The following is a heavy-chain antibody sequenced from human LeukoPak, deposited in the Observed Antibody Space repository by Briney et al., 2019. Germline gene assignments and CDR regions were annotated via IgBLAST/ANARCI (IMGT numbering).Heavy chain of an antibody. D-gene: IGHD1-26*01. J-gene: IGHJ4*02. CDR1: GFTYSSYA. CDR2: ISYDGSNK. V-gene: IGHV3-30*04. CDR3: ARERRASGSYYLDY. Sequence: GGSLRLSCAASGFTYSSYAMHWVRQAPGKGLEWVAVISYDGSNKYYADSVKGRFTISRDNAKNSLYLQMNSLRAEDTAVYYCARERRASGSYYLDYWGQGTLVTVSS.